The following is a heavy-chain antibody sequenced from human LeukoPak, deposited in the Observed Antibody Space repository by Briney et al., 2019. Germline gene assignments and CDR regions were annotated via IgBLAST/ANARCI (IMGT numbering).Heavy chain of an antibody. Sequence: PSETLSFTCTVSGVSSSSGGYYWRWIRQHPGKGLEWIVYIYYTGSAYYNPSLETRVTMSPVTTKNNFPLSLTSVTAADKGVFYCASQPPSSGYDYRFYFDCWGPGTLVTVS. J-gene: IGHJ4*02. CDR1: GVSSSSGGYY. CDR3: ASQPPSSGYDYRFYFDC. CDR2: IYYTGSA. V-gene: IGHV4-31*03. D-gene: IGHD3-22*01.